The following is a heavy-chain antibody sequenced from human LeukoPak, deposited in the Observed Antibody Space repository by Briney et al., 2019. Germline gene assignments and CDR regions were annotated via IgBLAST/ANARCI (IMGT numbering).Heavy chain of an antibody. D-gene: IGHD3-10*01. J-gene: IGHJ6*03. CDR1: GFTFSNHW. CDR2: IRQDESEK. V-gene: IGHV3-7*01. Sequence: GWSLRLSCAASGFTFSNHWMTWVRQAPGKGLEWVANIRQDESEKYYVDSVKGRFTISRDNAKNSLYLQMNSLRAEDTAVYYYARAGSGREYYYYMDVWGKGTTVTVSS. CDR3: ARAGSGREYYYYMDV.